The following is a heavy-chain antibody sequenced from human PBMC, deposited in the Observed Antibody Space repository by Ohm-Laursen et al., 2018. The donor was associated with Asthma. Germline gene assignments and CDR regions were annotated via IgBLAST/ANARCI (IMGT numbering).Heavy chain of an antibody. D-gene: IGHD3-10*01. V-gene: IGHV3-11*01. CDR1: GFTFSDYY. J-gene: IGHJ4*02. CDR3: ARSCAYMVQEEYYFDY. Sequence: SLRLSCSATGFTFSDYYMSWIRQAPGKGLEWVSYISSSGSTIYYADSVKGRFTISRDNAKNSLYLQMNSLRAEDTAVYYCARSCAYMVQEEYYFDYWGQGTLVTVSS. CDR2: ISSSGSTI.